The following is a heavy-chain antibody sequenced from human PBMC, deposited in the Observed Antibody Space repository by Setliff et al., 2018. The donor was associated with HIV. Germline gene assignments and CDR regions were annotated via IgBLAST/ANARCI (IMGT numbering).Heavy chain of an antibody. CDR3: AKKGRYYYGSGVTTDYFDD. Sequence: SETLSLTCTVSGGSISSSPYYWTWIRYTPGRGLQWIGQIDHSGSTNYNPSLKSRVTLSVDASKNQFSLKVKSVTAADTATYYCAKKGRYYYGSGVTTDYFDDWGQGTPVTVSS. CDR1: GGSISSSPYY. D-gene: IGHD3-10*01. J-gene: IGHJ4*02. V-gene: IGHV4-39*07. CDR2: IDHSGST.